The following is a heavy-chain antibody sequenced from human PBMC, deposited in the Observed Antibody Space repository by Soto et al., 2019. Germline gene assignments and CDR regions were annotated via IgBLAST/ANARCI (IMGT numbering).Heavy chain of an antibody. Sequence: QVHLEQSGAEVKKPGSSVKVSCKFSGGTFSSYVIIWVRQAPGQGLEWKGGIIPVSGTANYAQKFHGRVTISADAATNTAYMELSSVRFDDTAVYYCATVDRSVALVGWFDPWGQGTLVTVSS. V-gene: IGHV1-69*01. CDR2: IIPVSGTA. CDR1: GGTFSSYV. CDR3: ATVDRSVALVGWFDP. D-gene: IGHD2-8*02. J-gene: IGHJ5*02.